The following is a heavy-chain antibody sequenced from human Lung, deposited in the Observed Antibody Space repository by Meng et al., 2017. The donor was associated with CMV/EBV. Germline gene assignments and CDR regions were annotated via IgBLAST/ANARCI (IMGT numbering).Heavy chain of an antibody. V-gene: IGHV1-2*02. J-gene: IGHJ4*01. Sequence: ASVXVSXKASGYTFTGYYMHWVRQAPGQGLEWMGWISPNSGGTNYAQNFQGRVTMTRDTSISTAYMELSRLRSDDTAVYYCARGDYSSTLPFDYWGHGTLVTVSS. D-gene: IGHD6-13*01. CDR1: GYTFTGYY. CDR2: ISPNSGGT. CDR3: ARGDYSSTLPFDY.